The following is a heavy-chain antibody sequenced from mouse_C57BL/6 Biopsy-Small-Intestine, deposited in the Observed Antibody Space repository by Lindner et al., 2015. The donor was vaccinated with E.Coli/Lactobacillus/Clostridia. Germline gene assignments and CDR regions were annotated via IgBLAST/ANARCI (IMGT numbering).Heavy chain of an antibody. D-gene: IGHD2-3*01. CDR3: VRFYDGYYGGYFAV. Sequence: VQLQESGGGLVQPKGSLKLSCAASGFTFNSYAMHWVRQAPGRGLEWVARIRSKSSNYATYYADSVKDRFTISRDDSQSMLYLQMNSLKTEDTAMYYCVRFYDGYYGGYFAVWGTGTAVTVSS. CDR2: IRSKSSNYAT. J-gene: IGHJ1*03. V-gene: IGHV10-3*01. CDR1: GFTFNSYA.